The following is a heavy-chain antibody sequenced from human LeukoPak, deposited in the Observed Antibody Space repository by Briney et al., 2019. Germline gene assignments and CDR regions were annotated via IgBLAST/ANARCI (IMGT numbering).Heavy chain of an antibody. V-gene: IGHV3-21*04. CDR2: ISSGSSSK. CDR3: ARDRLWEVGATPYFAY. CDR1: GFTFSIYT. Sequence: PGASLRLSCAASGFTFSIYTMNWIRQAPGRGLEWVSSISSGSSSKLYADSVKGRFTISRDNAKNSLYLQMNSLRAEDTAVYYCARDRLWEVGATPYFAYWGQGTLVTVSS. D-gene: IGHD1-26*01. J-gene: IGHJ4*02.